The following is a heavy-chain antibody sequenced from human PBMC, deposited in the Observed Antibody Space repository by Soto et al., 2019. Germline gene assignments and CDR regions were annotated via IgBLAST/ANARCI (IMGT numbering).Heavy chain of an antibody. CDR3: ARFSTVVGHDY. D-gene: IGHD2-15*01. CDR2: IIPIFGTA. V-gene: IGHV1-69*13. Sequence: WASVKVSCKASGGTFSSYAISWVRQAPGQGFEWMGGIIPIFGTANYAQKFQGRVTITADESTSTAYMELSSLRSEDTAVYYCARFSTVVGHDYWGQGTLVTVSS. CDR1: GGTFSSYA. J-gene: IGHJ4*02.